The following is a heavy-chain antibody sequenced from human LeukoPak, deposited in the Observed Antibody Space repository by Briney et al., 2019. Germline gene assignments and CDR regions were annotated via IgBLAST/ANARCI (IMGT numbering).Heavy chain of an antibody. CDR2: IKQDGSEK. CDR1: GFTFTNYW. Sequence: GSLRLSCAASGFTFTNYWMSWVRQAPGKGLEWVANIKQDGSEKYYVDSVKGRFTISRDKAKNSLYLQMNRLRAEDTAVYFCARVAPHKYGSGNYHYCFYYYIDVWGKGTTVTVSS. V-gene: IGHV3-7*01. CDR3: ARVAPHKYGSGNYHYCFYYYIDV. D-gene: IGHD3-10*01. J-gene: IGHJ6*03.